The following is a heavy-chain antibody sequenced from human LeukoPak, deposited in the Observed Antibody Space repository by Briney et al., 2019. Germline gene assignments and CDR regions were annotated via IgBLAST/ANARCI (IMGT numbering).Heavy chain of an antibody. D-gene: IGHD1-26*01. CDR1: GGTFSSYA. CDR2: IIPIFGTA. J-gene: IGHJ4*02. CDR3: ARGPLLQGGSYSFGY. V-gene: IGHV1-69*13. Sequence: SVKVSCKASGGTFSSYAISWVRQAPGQGLEWMGGIIPIFGTANYAQKFQGRVTITADESTSTAYMELSSLRSEDTAVYYCARGPLLQGGSYSFGYWGQGTLVTVSS.